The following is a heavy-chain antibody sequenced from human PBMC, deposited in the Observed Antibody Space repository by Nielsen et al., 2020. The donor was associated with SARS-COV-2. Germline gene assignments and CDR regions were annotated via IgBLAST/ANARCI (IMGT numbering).Heavy chain of an antibody. J-gene: IGHJ6*02. CDR1: GFTFDDYA. CDR2: ISGDGGST. V-gene: IGHV3-43*02. CDR3: AKDSLAVAANPVGPYYYYYGMDV. D-gene: IGHD6-19*01. Sequence: GESLKISCAASGFTFDDYAMHWVRQAPGKGLEWVSLISGDGGSTYYADSVKGRFTISRDNSKNSLYLQMNSLRTEDTALYYCAKDSLAVAANPVGPYYYYYGMDVWGQGTTVTVSS.